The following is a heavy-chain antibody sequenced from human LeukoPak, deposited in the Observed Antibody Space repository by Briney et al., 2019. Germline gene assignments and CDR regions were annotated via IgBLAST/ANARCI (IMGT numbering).Heavy chain of an antibody. V-gene: IGHV3-64D*06. CDR2: ISSNGGST. CDR1: GFTFSSYA. CDR3: VKGAKATNIVVVVAATLNWDY. J-gene: IGHJ4*02. D-gene: IGHD2-15*01. Sequence: PGGSLRLSCAASGFTFSSYAMSWVRQAPGKGLEYVSAISSNGGSTYYADSVKGRFTISRDNSKNTLYLQMSSLRAEDTAVYYCVKGAKATNIVVVVAATLNWDYWGQGTLVTVSS.